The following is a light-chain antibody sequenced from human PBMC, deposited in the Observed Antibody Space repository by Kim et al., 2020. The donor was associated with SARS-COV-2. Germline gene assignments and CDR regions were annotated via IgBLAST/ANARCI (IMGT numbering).Light chain of an antibody. CDR2: GKN. Sequence: LGQTVKIKCQGDSLKTYYVSWYQQKPGQAPVLVMYGKNNRPSGIPDRFSGSNSGNTASLTITGAQAEDEADYYCNSRDTSCIHKIFGGGTQLTVL. CDR3: NSRDTSCIHKI. CDR1: SLKTYY. V-gene: IGLV3-19*01. J-gene: IGLJ2*01.